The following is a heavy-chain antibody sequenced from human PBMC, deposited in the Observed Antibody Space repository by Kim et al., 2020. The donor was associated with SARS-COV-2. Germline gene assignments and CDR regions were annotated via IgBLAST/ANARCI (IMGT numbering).Heavy chain of an antibody. CDR2: INHSGST. CDR1: GGSFSGYY. CDR3: ARGADILTGYYYYYYYGMDV. V-gene: IGHV4-34*01. J-gene: IGHJ6*02. D-gene: IGHD3-9*01. Sequence: SETLSLTCAVYGGSFSGYYWSWIRQPPGKGLEWIGEINHSGSTNYNPSLKSRVTISVDTSKNQFSLKLSSVTAADTAVYYCARGADILTGYYYYYYYGMDVWGQGTTVTVSS.